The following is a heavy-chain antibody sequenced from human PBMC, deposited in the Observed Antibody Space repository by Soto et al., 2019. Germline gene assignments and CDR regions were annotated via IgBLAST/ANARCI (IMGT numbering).Heavy chain of an antibody. D-gene: IGHD6-19*01. J-gene: IGHJ4*02. Sequence: QVQLVESGGGVVQPGRSLRLSCAASGFTFSSYAMHWVRQAPGKGLEWVVVISYDGSNKYYADSVKGRFTISRDNSKNTLYLQMHSLRAEDTAVYYCARDKREQWLSTFDYWGQGTLVTVSS. CDR2: ISYDGSNK. CDR1: GFTFSSYA. V-gene: IGHV3-30-3*01. CDR3: ARDKREQWLSTFDY.